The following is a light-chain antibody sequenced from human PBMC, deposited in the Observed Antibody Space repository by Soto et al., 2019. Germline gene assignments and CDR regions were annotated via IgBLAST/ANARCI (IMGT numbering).Light chain of an antibody. CDR1: QSISSW. CDR3: QQYNSFWT. J-gene: IGKJ1*01. V-gene: IGKV1-5*03. Sequence: DIHMTQSPSTLSASVGDRVTITCRASQSISSWLACYQQKPWKAPKLLIYKASSLESGVPSRLVGSGTGTEFTLTISSLQPDDFATYYCQQYNSFWTFGHGTKVEIK. CDR2: KAS.